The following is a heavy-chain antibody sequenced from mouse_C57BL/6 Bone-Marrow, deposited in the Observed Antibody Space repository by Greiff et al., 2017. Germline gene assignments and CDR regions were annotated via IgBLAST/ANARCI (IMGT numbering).Heavy chain of an antibody. CDR3: ARPRFAY. J-gene: IGHJ3*01. Sequence: QVQLQQPGPELVKPGASVKISCKASGYAFSSSWLNWVKQRPGKGLEWIGRIYPGDGDTNYNGKFKGKATLTADKSSSTAYMQLSSLTSEDSAVCFCARPRFAYWGQGTLVTVSA. CDR2: IYPGDGDT. CDR1: GYAFSSSW. V-gene: IGHV1-82*01.